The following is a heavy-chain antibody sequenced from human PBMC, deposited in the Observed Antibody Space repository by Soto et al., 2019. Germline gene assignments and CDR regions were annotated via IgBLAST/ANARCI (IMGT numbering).Heavy chain of an antibody. Sequence: ASVKVSCKASGFTFTSSAMQWVRQAPGQGLEWMGWISAYNGNTNYAQKLQGRVTMTTDTSTSTAYMELRSLRSDDTAVYYCARYYPGSGWYVDLYYYYGMDVWGQGTTVTVSS. D-gene: IGHD6-19*01. CDR3: ARYYPGSGWYVDLYYYYGMDV. CDR1: GFTFTSSA. CDR2: ISAYNGNT. J-gene: IGHJ6*02. V-gene: IGHV1-18*04.